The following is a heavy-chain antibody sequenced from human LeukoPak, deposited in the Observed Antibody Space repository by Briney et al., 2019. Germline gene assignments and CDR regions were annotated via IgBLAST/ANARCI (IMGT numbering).Heavy chain of an antibody. V-gene: IGHV3-7*03. Sequence: PGGSLRLSCAASGFTFSNYWMSWVRRAPGKGLEWVANIKEDGSAKYYVDSVKGRFTISRDNAKNSVYLQMNSLRADDTAVYYCARDPEGDFYYYMDVWGKGTTVTVSS. CDR2: IKEDGSAK. CDR1: GFTFSNYW. D-gene: IGHD3-16*01. CDR3: ARDPEGDFYYYMDV. J-gene: IGHJ6*03.